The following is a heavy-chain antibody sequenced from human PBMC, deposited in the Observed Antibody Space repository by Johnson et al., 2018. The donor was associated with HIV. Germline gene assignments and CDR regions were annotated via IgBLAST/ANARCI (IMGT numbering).Heavy chain of an antibody. J-gene: IGHJ3*02. CDR2: ISGSGGST. CDR1: GFTFSSYA. V-gene: IGHV3-23*04. CDR3: ARDPRAYYDFWSGPYDAFDI. Sequence: VQLVESGGGLIQPGGSLRLSCAASGFTFSSYAMSWVRQAPGKGLEWVSAISGSGGSTYYADSVKGRFTISRDNSKNTLYLQMNSLRAEDTAVYYCARDPRAYYDFWSGPYDAFDIWGQGTMVTVSS. D-gene: IGHD3-3*01.